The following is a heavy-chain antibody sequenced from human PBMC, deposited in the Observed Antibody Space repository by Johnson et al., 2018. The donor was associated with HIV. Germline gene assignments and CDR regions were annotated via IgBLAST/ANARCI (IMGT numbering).Heavy chain of an antibody. CDR1: GFTFSSYD. CDR2: IRYDGSNK. Sequence: VQLVESGGGVVQPGGSLRLSCAASGFTFSSYDMNWVRQAPGKGLEGVAFIRYDGSNKYYTDSVKGRFTISRDNSKNTLYVQMNSLRAEDTAVYYCAKSTQANILRESGPYGAFDIWGQGTMVTVSS. CDR3: AKSTQANILRESGPYGAFDI. V-gene: IGHV3-30*02. D-gene: IGHD3-10*01. J-gene: IGHJ3*02.